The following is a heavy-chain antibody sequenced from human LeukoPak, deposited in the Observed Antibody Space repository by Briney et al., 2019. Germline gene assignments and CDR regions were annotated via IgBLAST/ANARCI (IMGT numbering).Heavy chain of an antibody. D-gene: IGHD6-6*01. CDR2: IYYSGST. CDR1: GGSISSYH. J-gene: IGHJ4*02. CDR3: ARSRGIAARRGYYFDY. Sequence: SETLSLTCTVSGGSISSYHWSWIRQPPGKGPECIGYIYYSGSTHYNPSLKSRVTISVDTSKNQFSLKLSSVTAADTAVYYCARSRGIAARRGYYFDYWGQGTLVTVSS. V-gene: IGHV4-59*12.